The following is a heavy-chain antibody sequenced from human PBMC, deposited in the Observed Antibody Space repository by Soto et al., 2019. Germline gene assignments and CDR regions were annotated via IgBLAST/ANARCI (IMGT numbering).Heavy chain of an antibody. Sequence: QVQLQESGPGLVKPSQTLSLTCTVSGGSISSGDYYWSWIRQPPGKGLEWIGYIYYSGSTYYNPSLKSRVTISVDTPKNRFSLKLSSVTAADTAVYYCARGRYSSFPRYYYYGMDVWGQGTTVTVSS. J-gene: IGHJ6*02. CDR3: ARGRYSSFPRYYYYGMDV. CDR2: IYYSGST. CDR1: GGSISSGDYY. V-gene: IGHV4-30-4*01. D-gene: IGHD4-4*01.